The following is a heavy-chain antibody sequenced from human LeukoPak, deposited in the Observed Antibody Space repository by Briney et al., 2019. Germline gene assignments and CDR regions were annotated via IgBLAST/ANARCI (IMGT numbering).Heavy chain of an antibody. CDR1: GFTFSSYG. V-gene: IGHV3-33*01. Sequence: PGGSLRLSCAASGFTFSSYGMHWVRQAPGKGLEWVAVIWYDGSNKYYADSVKGRFTISRDNSKNTLFLQMNSLRAEDTAVYYCARDDYGGNSALDYWGQGTLVTVSS. CDR3: ARDDYGGNSALDY. CDR2: IWYDGSNK. D-gene: IGHD4-23*01. J-gene: IGHJ4*02.